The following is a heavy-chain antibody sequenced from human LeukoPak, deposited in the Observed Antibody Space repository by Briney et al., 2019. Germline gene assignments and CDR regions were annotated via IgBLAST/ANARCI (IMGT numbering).Heavy chain of an antibody. V-gene: IGHV4-59*01. CDR2: IYYSGSS. CDR3: ARSGGWHFDY. CDR1: GGSISSYF. J-gene: IGHJ4*02. D-gene: IGHD6-19*01. Sequence: SETLSLTCTVSGGSISSYFWSWIRQPPGKGLEWLGYIYYSGSSNYNPPLKSRVTISVDTSKNQFSLMLISVTTADTAIYYCARSGGWHFDYWGQGTLVTVSS.